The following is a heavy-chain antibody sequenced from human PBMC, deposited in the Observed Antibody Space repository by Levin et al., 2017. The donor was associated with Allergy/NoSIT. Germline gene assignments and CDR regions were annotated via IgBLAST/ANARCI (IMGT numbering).Heavy chain of an antibody. CDR1: GFTFSSYA. CDR3: ARDAYTAMVKDMGAFDI. V-gene: IGHV3-30*04. Sequence: GESLKISCAASGFTFSSYAMHWVRQAPGKGLEWVAVISYDGSNKYYADSVKGRFTISRDNSKNTLYLQMNSLRAEDTAVYYCARDAYTAMVKDMGAFDIWGQGTMVTVSS. CDR2: ISYDGSNK. D-gene: IGHD5-18*01. J-gene: IGHJ3*02.